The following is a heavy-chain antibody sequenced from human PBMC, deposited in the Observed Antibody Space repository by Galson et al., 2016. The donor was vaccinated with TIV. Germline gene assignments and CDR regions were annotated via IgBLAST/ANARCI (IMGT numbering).Heavy chain of an antibody. V-gene: IGHV1-69*10. Sequence: SVKASCKASGDTFRTYTVSWVRQAPGHGFEWMGGIIPIHDLSNHAQKFQGRVTIRADEPTSTVYILLSDLRSEDTAVYYCATTVPCGGDCYFFDNWGQGTLVTVSS. J-gene: IGHJ4*02. CDR1: GDTFRTYT. CDR2: IIPIHDLS. D-gene: IGHD2-21*02. CDR3: ATTVPCGGDCYFFDN.